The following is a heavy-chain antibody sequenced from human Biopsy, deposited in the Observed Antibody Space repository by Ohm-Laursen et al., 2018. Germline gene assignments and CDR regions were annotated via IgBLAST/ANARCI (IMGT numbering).Heavy chain of an antibody. CDR1: GYTFTSYD. J-gene: IGHJ6*02. V-gene: IGHV1-8*01. CDR2: MNPNSGNT. Sequence: SSVKVSCKASGYTFTSYDINWVRQATGQGLEWMGWMNPNSGNTDYAQKFQGRVTMTRNTSISTAYMELNSLRSEDTVVYYCARGSFWFGGNYYYYGMDVWGQGTTVTVSS. CDR3: ARGSFWFGGNYYYYGMDV. D-gene: IGHD3-10*01.